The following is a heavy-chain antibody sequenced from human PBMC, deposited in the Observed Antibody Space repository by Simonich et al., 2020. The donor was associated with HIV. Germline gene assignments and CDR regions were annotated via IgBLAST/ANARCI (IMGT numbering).Heavy chain of an antibody. CDR2: IYHSGST. J-gene: IGHJ4*02. D-gene: IGHD6-13*01. V-gene: IGHV4-4*02. CDR3: ARDEARIAAAGTQD. Sequence: QVQLQESGPGLVKPSGTLSLTCAVSGGSISSSNWWSCVRQPPGKGLEWIGEIYHSGSTNYNPSLTSRGTISGDKSKNQFSLKLSSVTAADTAVYYCARDEARIAAAGTQDWGQGTLVTVSS. CDR1: GGSISSSNW.